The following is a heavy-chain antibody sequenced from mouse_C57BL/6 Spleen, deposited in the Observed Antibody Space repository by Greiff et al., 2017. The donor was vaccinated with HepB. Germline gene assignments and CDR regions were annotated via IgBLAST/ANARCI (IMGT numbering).Heavy chain of an antibody. CDR3: ARRLAWDWAWFAY. CDR2: ISSGSSTI. J-gene: IGHJ3*01. Sequence: EVQVVESGGGLVKPGGSLKLSCAASGFTFSDYGMHWVRQAPEKGLEWVAYISSGSSTIYYADTVKGRFTISRDNAKNTLFLQMTSLRSEDTAMYYCARRLAWDWAWFAYWGQGTLVTVSA. CDR1: GFTFSDYG. V-gene: IGHV5-17*01. D-gene: IGHD4-1*01.